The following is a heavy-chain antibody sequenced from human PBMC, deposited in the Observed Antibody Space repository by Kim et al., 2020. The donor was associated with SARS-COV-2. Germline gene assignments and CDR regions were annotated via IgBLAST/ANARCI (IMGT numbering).Heavy chain of an antibody. CDR3: AKGTLREWGAFDI. D-gene: IGHD3-3*01. V-gene: IGHV3-30*02. J-gene: IGHJ3*02. Sequence: ADSRKGRFTIARANSKNTLYLQRDSRRAEDTGVYYCAKGTLREWGAFDIWGQGTMVTVSS.